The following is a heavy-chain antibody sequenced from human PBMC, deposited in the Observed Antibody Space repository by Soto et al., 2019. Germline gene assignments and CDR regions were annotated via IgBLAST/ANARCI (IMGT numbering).Heavy chain of an antibody. D-gene: IGHD6-6*01. Sequence: AASVKVSCKASGGTFSSYAISWVRQAPGQGLEWMGGIIPIFGTANYAQKFQGRVTITADESTSTAYMELSSLRSEDTAVYYCARGHISSTKNWLDPWGQGTLVTVSS. V-gene: IGHV1-69*13. CDR2: IIPIFGTA. CDR1: GGTFSSYA. CDR3: ARGHISSTKNWLDP. J-gene: IGHJ5*02.